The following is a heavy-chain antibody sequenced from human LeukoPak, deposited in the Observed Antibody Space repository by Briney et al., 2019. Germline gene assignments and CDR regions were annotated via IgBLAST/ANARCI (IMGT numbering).Heavy chain of an antibody. CDR1: GFTFSSYG. J-gene: IGHJ4*02. CDR3: AELDIVVVPAYSRGAREGSFDY. Sequence: GGSLRLSCAASGFTFSSYGMHWVRQAPGKGLEWVAFIRYDGSNKYYADSVKGRFTISRDNSKNTLYLQMNSLRAEDTAVYYCAELDIVVVPAYSRGAREGSFDYWGQGTLVTVSS. CDR2: IRYDGSNK. V-gene: IGHV3-30*02. D-gene: IGHD2-2*03.